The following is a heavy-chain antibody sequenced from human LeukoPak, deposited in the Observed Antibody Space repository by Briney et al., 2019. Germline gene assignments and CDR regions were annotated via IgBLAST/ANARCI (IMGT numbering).Heavy chain of an antibody. Sequence: SETLSLTCTVSGGSISSYYWSWIRQPAGKGLEWIGRVYSRGNTNYNPSLKSRVTMSVDTSKNQFSLKLSSVTAADTAVYYCARGYCSGGRCYDFDSWGQGTLVTVSS. D-gene: IGHD2-15*01. CDR1: GGSISSYY. CDR2: VYSRGNT. CDR3: ARGYCSGGRCYDFDS. V-gene: IGHV4-4*07. J-gene: IGHJ4*02.